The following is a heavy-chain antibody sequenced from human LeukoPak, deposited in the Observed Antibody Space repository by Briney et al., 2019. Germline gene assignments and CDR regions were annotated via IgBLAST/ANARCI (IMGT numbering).Heavy chain of an antibody. CDR1: GCTFTSYG. CDR3: ARDQGIAHPDVNFDY. V-gene: IGHV1-18*01. Sequence: GASVNVSCKASGCTFTSYGISWVRQAPGQGLEWMGWISAYNGNTNHAQKLQGRVTMTTDTSTSTAYMELRSLRSDDTAVYYCARDQGIAHPDVNFDYWGQGTLVTVSS. J-gene: IGHJ4*02. CDR2: ISAYNGNT. D-gene: IGHD6-13*01.